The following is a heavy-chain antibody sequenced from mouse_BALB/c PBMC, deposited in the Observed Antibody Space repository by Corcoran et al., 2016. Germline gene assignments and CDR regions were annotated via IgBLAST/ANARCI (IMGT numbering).Heavy chain of an antibody. D-gene: IGHD2-2*01. CDR3: ARGGYDGFVY. Sequence: EVQLQQSGAELVRPGALVKLSCKASGFNIKDYYMHWVKQRPEQGLEWIGWIDPENGNTIYDPKFQGKASITADTSSNTAYLQLSSLTSEDTAVYYCARGGYDGFVYWGQGTLVTVSA. V-gene: IGHV14-1*02. CDR1: GFNIKDYY. J-gene: IGHJ3*01. CDR2: IDPENGNT.